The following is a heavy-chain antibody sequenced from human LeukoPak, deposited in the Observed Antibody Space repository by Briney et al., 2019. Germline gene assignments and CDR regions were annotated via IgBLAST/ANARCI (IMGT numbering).Heavy chain of an antibody. Sequence: KPSETLSLTCTVSGGSISTYHWTWIRQPAGKGLEWIGQIHTTGSTNYNPPLKSRVSMSIETTEDQVSLTIRSVTAADTAFYYCAGREISSGWSFDYWGQGTLVTVSS. J-gene: IGHJ4*02. CDR2: IHTTGST. D-gene: IGHD6-19*01. V-gene: IGHV4-4*07. CDR3: AGREISSGWSFDY. CDR1: GGSISTYH.